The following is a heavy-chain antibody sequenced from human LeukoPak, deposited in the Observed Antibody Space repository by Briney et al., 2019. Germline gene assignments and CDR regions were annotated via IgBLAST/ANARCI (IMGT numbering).Heavy chain of an antibody. CDR1: GFTFRDYF. CDR2: TNTAGNTI. D-gene: IGHD3-22*01. CDR3: ARATYDSSAVNAFDI. J-gene: IGHJ3*02. Sequence: GGSLRLSCAASGFTFRDYFMSWIRQAPGKGLEWVAYTNTAGNTIYYADSMKGRFTISRDDAKNSLYLQMNTLRAEDTAVYYCARATYDSSAVNAFDIWGQGTMVTVSP. V-gene: IGHV3-11*01.